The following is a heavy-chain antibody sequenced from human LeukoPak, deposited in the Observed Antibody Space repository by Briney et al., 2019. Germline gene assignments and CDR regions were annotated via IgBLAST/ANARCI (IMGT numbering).Heavy chain of an antibody. CDR3: ANGKGKLGAFQSDFDY. V-gene: IGHV3-30*02. J-gene: IGHJ4*02. D-gene: IGHD1-26*01. CDR1: GFTFSSYG. Sequence: GGSLRLSCAASGFTFSSYGMHWVRQAPGKGLEWVAFIRYDGSNKYYVESVKGRFSISRDNSKNTLYLEMNSLRAADTAIYYLANGKGKLGAFQSDFDYWGQGTLVTVSS. CDR2: IRYDGSNK.